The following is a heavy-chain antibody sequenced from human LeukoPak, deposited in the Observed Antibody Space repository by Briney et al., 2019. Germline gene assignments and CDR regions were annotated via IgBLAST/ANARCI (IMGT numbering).Heavy chain of an antibody. V-gene: IGHV4-59*01. CDR3: ARGVPHCGGDCYTHYFFDY. CDR1: GGSLSSYY. Sequence: SETLSLTCTVSGGSLSSYYWSWIRQPPGKGLEWIGYIYYSGSTNYNPSLTSRVTISVDTSKNQFSLRLSSVTAADTAVYYCARGVPHCGGDCYTHYFFDYWGQGTLVTVSS. J-gene: IGHJ4*02. CDR2: IYYSGST. D-gene: IGHD2-21*02.